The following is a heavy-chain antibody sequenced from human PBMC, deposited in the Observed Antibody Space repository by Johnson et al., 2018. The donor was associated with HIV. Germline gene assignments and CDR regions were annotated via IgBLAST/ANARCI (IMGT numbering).Heavy chain of an antibody. D-gene: IGHD3-10*01. CDR1: GFTFSSYG. Sequence: QVQLVESGGGVVQPGGSLRLSCAASGFTFSSYGMHWVRQAPGKGLEWVAVISYDGSNKYYADSVQGRFTISRDNAKNSLYLQMNSLRPEDTAVYYCAKSSSATYYGDAFDMWGQGTMVTVSS. J-gene: IGHJ3*02. V-gene: IGHV3-30*19. CDR2: ISYDGSNK. CDR3: AKSSSATYYGDAFDM.